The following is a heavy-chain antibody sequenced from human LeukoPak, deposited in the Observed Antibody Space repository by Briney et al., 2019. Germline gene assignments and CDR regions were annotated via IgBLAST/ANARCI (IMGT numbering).Heavy chain of an antibody. J-gene: IGHJ3*02. CDR2: IYYTGNT. D-gene: IGHD1-26*01. V-gene: IGHV4-59*01. CDR3: ARDQYYDAFDI. Sequence: SETLSLTCTVSGGSISSSYYWSWIRQPPGKGLEWIGFIYYTGNTNYNPSLKSRVTISVDTSKNQFSLKLSSVTAADTAVYYCARDQYYDAFDIWGQETMVIVSS. CDR1: GGSISSSYY.